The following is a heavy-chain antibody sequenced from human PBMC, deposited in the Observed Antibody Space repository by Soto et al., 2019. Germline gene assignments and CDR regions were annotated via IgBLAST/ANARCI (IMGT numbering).Heavy chain of an antibody. CDR2: ISSSSSTI. CDR3: ARDPYYGSSSWYGWFDP. V-gene: IGHV3-48*01. CDR1: GFTFSSYS. Sequence: GGSLRLSCAASGFTFSSYSMNWVRQVPGKGLEWVSYISSSSSTIYYADSVKGRFTISRDNAKNSLYLQMNSLRAEDTAVYYCARDPYYGSSSWYGWFDPWGQGTLVTVSP. D-gene: IGHD6-13*01. J-gene: IGHJ5*02.